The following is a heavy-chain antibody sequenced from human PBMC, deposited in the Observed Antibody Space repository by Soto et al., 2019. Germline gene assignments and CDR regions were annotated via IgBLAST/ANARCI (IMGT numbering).Heavy chain of an antibody. CDR2: IYYSGST. CDR1: GGSISSGGYY. J-gene: IGHJ6*02. CDR3: ARGDYAAYYGMDV. Sequence: SETLSLTCTVSGGSISSGGYYWSWIRQHPGKGLEWIGYIYYSGSTYYNPSLKSRVTISVDTSKNQFSLKLSSVTAADTAVYYCARGDYAAYYGMDVWGQGTTVTVSS. D-gene: IGHD4-17*01. V-gene: IGHV4-31*03.